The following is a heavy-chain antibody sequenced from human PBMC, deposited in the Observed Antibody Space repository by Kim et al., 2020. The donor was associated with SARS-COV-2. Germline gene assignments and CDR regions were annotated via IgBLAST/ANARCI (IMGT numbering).Heavy chain of an antibody. D-gene: IGHD1-26*01. Sequence: ADSGKGRFTITRDNAKNTLYLKMNSLRADDTAVYYCARRTLSGSYYYFDHWGQGTLVTVSS. CDR3: ARRTLSGSYYYFDH. V-gene: IGHV3-74*01. J-gene: IGHJ4*02.